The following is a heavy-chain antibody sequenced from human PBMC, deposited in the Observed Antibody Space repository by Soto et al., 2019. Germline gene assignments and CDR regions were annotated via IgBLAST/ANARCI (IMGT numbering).Heavy chain of an antibody. D-gene: IGHD2-2*01. J-gene: IGHJ5*02. V-gene: IGHV4-59*01. Sequence: QVQLQESGPGLVKPSETLSLTCTVSVGSISSFYWCWIRQPPGKGLECIGYIHYSGSTNDHPSLKNRVTSALDTSKHQFSLRLNSVTAADTAVYYCARDRIRSSSTDWPEWFDPWGQGTLVTVSS. CDR2: IHYSGST. CDR3: ARDRIRSSSTDWPEWFDP. CDR1: VGSISSFY.